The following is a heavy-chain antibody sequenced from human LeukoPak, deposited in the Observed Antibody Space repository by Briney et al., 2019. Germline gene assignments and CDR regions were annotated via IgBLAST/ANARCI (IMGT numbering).Heavy chain of an antibody. D-gene: IGHD4-17*01. CDR1: GGTFSSYA. CDR2: IIPIFGTA. V-gene: IGHV1-69*13. CDR3: AVHLPGDYLDP. Sequence: ASVKVSCKASGGTFSSYAISWVRQAPGQGLEWMGGIIPIFGTANYAQKFQGRVTITADESTSTAYMELSSLRSEDTAVYYCAVHLPGDYLDPWGQGTLVTVSS. J-gene: IGHJ5*02.